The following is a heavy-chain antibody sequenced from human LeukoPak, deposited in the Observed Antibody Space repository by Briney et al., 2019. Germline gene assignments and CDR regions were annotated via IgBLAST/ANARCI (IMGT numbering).Heavy chain of an antibody. CDR2: INHLGRT. J-gene: IGHJ4*02. D-gene: IGHD5-12*01. V-gene: IGHV4-34*01. CDR3: ARGSASGIYPIDY. Sequence: PSETLSLTCAVYGGSFSFYYWSWIRQPPGKGLEWIAEINHLGRTNYNPSLKSRATISIDTSKNQVFLKLSSVTAADTDVYYCARGSASGIYPIDYWGQGTLVTVSS. CDR1: GGSFSFYY.